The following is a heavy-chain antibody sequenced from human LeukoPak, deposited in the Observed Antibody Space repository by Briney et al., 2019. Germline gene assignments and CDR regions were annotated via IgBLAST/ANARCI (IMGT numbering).Heavy chain of an antibody. Sequence: SETLSLTCTVSGGSISSYYWSWIRQPPGKGLEWIGYIYYSGSTNYNPSLKSRVTISVDTSKNQFSLKLSSVTAADTAVYYCARPAGRYCSSTSCYDNWFDPWGQGTLVTVSS. D-gene: IGHD2-2*01. CDR1: GGSISSYY. CDR3: ARPAGRYCSSTSCYDNWFDP. J-gene: IGHJ5*02. CDR2: IYYSGST. V-gene: IGHV4-59*08.